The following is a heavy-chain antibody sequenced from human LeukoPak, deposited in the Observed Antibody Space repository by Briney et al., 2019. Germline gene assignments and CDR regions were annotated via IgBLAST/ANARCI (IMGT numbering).Heavy chain of an antibody. Sequence: ASVKVSCKASGYSFTSYAMHWVRQAPGQRLEWMGWINAGNGNTKYSQKFQGRVTITRDTSARTAYMELSSLRSEDTVVYYCARGGEDSGGFVFDYWGQGTLVTVSS. CDR3: ARGGEDSGGFVFDY. V-gene: IGHV1-3*01. J-gene: IGHJ4*02. CDR1: GYSFTSYA. CDR2: INAGNGNT. D-gene: IGHD3-22*01.